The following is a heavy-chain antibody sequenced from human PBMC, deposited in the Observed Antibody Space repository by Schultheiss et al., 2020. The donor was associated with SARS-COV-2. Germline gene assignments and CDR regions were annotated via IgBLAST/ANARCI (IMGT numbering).Heavy chain of an antibody. CDR3: ARARGVFGVVIRSLDYYYYGMDV. CDR1: GFTFSSYS. D-gene: IGHD3-3*01. V-gene: IGHV3-33*08. J-gene: IGHJ6*02. Sequence: GGSLRLSCAASGFTFSSYSMNWVRQAPGKGLEWVAVIWYDGSNKYYADSVKGRFTISRDNSKNSLYLQMNSLRAEDTAVYYCARARGVFGVVIRSLDYYYYGMDVWGQGTTVTVSS. CDR2: IWYDGSNK.